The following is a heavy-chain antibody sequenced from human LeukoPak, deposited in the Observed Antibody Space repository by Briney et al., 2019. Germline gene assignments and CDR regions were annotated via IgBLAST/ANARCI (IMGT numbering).Heavy chain of an antibody. J-gene: IGHJ3*02. CDR3: ARQLGLAAFDI. Sequence: SETLSLTCSVSPDSISSSSHYWGWIRQPPGRGLEWVGSIYYSGRTYYNPSLQSRVTISVDTSKNQFSLKLGSVTAADTAVFYCARQLGLAAFDIWGQGTLVTVSS. CDR1: PDSISSSSHY. V-gene: IGHV4-39*01. D-gene: IGHD6-13*01. CDR2: IYYSGRT.